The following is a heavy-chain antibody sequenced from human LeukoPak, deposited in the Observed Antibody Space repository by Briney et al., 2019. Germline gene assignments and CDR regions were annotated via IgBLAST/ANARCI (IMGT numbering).Heavy chain of an antibody. V-gene: IGHV3-15*01. CDR1: GFTFSSYS. J-gene: IGHJ6*02. CDR2: IKSKTDGGTT. CDR3: TTEHVGPSPTYPADYYYGMDV. Sequence: PGGSLRLSCAASGFTFSSYSMNWVRQAPGKGLEWVGRIKSKTDGGTTDYAAPVKGRFTISRDDSKNTLYLQMNSLKTEDTAVYYCTTEHVGPSPTYPADYYYGMDVWGQGTTVTVSS. D-gene: IGHD1-26*01.